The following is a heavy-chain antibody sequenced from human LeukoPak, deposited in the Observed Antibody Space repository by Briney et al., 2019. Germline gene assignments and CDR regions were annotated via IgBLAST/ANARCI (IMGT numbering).Heavy chain of an antibody. Sequence: GASVRVSCKASGYTFTSYDINWVRQATGQGLEWMGWMNPNSGNTGYAQKFQGRVTMTTDTSTSTAYMELRSLRSDDTAVYYCARGVVPAASRFDPWGQGTLVTVSS. D-gene: IGHD2-2*01. J-gene: IGHJ5*02. CDR2: MNPNSGNT. CDR3: ARGVVPAASRFDP. CDR1: GYTFTSYD. V-gene: IGHV1-8*01.